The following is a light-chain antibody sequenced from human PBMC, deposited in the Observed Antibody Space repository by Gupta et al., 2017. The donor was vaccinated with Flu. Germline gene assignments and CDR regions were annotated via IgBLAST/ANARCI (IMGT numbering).Light chain of an antibody. J-gene: IGKJ1*01. CDR2: GAS. Sequence: EIVLTQSPGTLSLSPGERATLSCRASQSVSSSYVAWYQPRPGQAPRLLIYGASSRATGIPDRFSGSGSGTDFTLTISRLEPEDFAVYYCQQYGSSPLTFGQGTKVEIK. V-gene: IGKV3-20*01. CDR3: QQYGSSPLT. CDR1: QSVSSSY.